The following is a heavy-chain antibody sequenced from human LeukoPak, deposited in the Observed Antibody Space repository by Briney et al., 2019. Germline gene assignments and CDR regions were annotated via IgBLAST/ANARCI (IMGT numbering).Heavy chain of an antibody. Sequence: ASVKVSCKASGYTFNSYGISWVRQAPGQGLEWMGWISAYNGNTNYAQKLQGRVTMTTDTSTSTAYMERRSLRSADTAVYYCARAGVDIVATFFNYWGQGTLVTVSS. V-gene: IGHV1-18*01. CDR1: GYTFNSYG. CDR2: ISAYNGNT. CDR3: ARAGVDIVATFFNY. J-gene: IGHJ4*02. D-gene: IGHD5-12*01.